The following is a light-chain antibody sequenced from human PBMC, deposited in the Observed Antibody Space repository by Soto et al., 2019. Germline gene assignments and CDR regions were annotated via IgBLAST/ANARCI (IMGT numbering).Light chain of an antibody. CDR1: QSTSSY. V-gene: IGKV1-5*03. J-gene: IGKJ1*01. Sequence: DIQMTQSPSTLSASVGDRVTITFRASQSTSSYLAWYQQKPGKAPKLLIYQASSLENGAPSRFSGSGSGTEFSLTISSLQPDDFATYYCQQYSSHSTFGQGTKVDIK. CDR3: QQYSSHST. CDR2: QAS.